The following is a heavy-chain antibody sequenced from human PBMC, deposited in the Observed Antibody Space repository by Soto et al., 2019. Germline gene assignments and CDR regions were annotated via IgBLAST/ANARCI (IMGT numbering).Heavy chain of an antibody. J-gene: IGHJ3*02. V-gene: IGHV4-30-4*01. D-gene: IGHD3-22*01. Sequence: PSETLSLTCTVSGGSFSSGDYYWSWIRQPPGKGLEWIGYIYDSGSTDYSPSLKSRVTISLDTSKNQFSLKLSSVTAADTAVYYCARGTKGSGYYYTAFDIWGQGTMVTVSS. CDR2: IYDSGST. CDR3: ARGTKGSGYYYTAFDI. CDR1: GGSFSSGDYY.